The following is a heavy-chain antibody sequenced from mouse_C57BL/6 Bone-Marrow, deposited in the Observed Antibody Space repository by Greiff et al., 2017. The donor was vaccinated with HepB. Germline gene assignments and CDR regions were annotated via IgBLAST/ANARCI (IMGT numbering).Heavy chain of an antibody. CDR3: TRDSNDVHWYFDV. D-gene: IGHD2-12*01. V-gene: IGHV1-64*01. J-gene: IGHJ1*03. Sequence: VQLQQSGAELVKPGASVKLSCKASGYTFTSYWMHWVKQRPGQGLEWIGMIHPNSGSTNYNEKFKNKATLTVDKSSSTAYMQLSSLTSEDSAVYYCTRDSNDVHWYFDVWGTGTTVTVSS. CDR2: IHPNSGST. CDR1: GYTFTSYW.